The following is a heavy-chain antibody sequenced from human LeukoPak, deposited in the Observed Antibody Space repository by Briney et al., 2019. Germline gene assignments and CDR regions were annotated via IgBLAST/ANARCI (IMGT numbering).Heavy chain of an antibody. CDR1: GYTFTSYG. J-gene: IGHJ3*02. V-gene: IGHV1-18*01. CDR2: ISAYNGNT. CDR3: ASTDQAIISTPFMYGTPAFDI. Sequence: GASVKVSCKASGYTFTSYGISWVRQAPGQGLEWMGWISAYNGNTNYAQKLQGRVTMTTDTSTSTAYMELRSLRSDDTAVYYCASTDQAIISTPFMYGTPAFDIWGQGTMVTVSS. D-gene: IGHD1-1*01.